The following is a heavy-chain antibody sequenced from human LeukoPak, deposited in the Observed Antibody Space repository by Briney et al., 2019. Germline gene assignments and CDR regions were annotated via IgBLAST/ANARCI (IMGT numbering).Heavy chain of an antibody. CDR1: GGSISSSNW. CDR3: ARVNPLGVVIPTLYWYFDL. Sequence: SETLSLTCAVSGGSISSSNWWSWVRQPPGKGLEWIGEIYHSGSTNYNPSLKSRVTISVDKSKNQFSLKLSSVTAADTAVYYCARVNPLGVVIPTLYWYFDLWGRGTLVTVSS. D-gene: IGHD3-3*01. CDR2: IYHSGST. V-gene: IGHV4-4*02. J-gene: IGHJ2*01.